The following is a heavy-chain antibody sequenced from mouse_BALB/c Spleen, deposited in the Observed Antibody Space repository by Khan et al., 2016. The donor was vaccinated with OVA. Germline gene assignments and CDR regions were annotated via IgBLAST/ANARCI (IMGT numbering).Heavy chain of an antibody. V-gene: IGHV1-4*01. CDR1: GYTFTSYT. J-gene: IGHJ3*01. Sequence: QVQLQQSGAELARPGTSMKMSCKASGYTFTSYTIHWIKQRPGQGLEWIGYINPSNGYTNYNQKFKDKATLTADKSSTTAYMQLSSLTSDDSAVYNCVSDGAYYENDGWFAYWGQGTLVTVSA. CDR2: INPSNGYT. D-gene: IGHD2-4*01. CDR3: VSDGAYYENDGWFAY.